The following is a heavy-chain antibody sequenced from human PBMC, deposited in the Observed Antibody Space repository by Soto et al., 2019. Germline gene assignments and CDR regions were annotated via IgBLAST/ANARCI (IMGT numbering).Heavy chain of an antibody. V-gene: IGHV3-33*06. D-gene: IGHD6-13*01. CDR3: AKLGSRSIAAAGTEEYYFDY. J-gene: IGHJ4*02. CDR2: IWYDGSNK. Sequence: GGSLRLSCAASGFTFSSYGMHWVRQAPGKGLEWVAVIWYDGSNKYYADSVKGRFTISRDNSKNTLYLQMNSLRAEDTAVYYCAKLGSRSIAAAGTEEYYFDYWGQGTLVTVSS. CDR1: GFTFSSYG.